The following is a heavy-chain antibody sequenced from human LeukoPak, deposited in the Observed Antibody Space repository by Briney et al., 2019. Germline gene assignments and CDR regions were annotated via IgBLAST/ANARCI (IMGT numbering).Heavy chain of an antibody. CDR3: AREPRATNAFDI. CDR2: IYSGGST. V-gene: IGHV3-66*02. J-gene: IGHJ3*02. Sequence: GGSLRLSCAASGFTVSGNYMSWVRQAPGKGLEWVSVIYSGGSTYYADSVKGRFTISRDNSKNTLYLQMNSLRAEDTAVCYCAREPRATNAFDIWGQGTMVTVSS. D-gene: IGHD5-12*01. CDR1: GFTVSGNY.